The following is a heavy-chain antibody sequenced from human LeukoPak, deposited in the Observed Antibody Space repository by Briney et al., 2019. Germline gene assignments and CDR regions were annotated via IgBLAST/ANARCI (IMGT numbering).Heavy chain of an antibody. CDR1: GGSISSSSYY. J-gene: IGHJ2*01. Sequence: SETLSLTCTVSGGSISSSSYYWVWIRQPPGKGLEWIGRIFYSGTTYYNPSLKSRVTISVDTSRNQFSLKLTSVTAADTAVFYCARQFGSGLWYFDLWGRGTLFTVSS. CDR2: IFYSGTT. D-gene: IGHD3-10*01. V-gene: IGHV4-39*01. CDR3: ARQFGSGLWYFDL.